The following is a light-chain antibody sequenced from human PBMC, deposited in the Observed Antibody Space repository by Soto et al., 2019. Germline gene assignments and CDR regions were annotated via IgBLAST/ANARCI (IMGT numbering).Light chain of an antibody. CDR1: SSDVGGYNY. V-gene: IGLV2-11*01. J-gene: IGLJ1*01. CDR2: DVS. Sequence: QSVLTQPRSVSGSPGQSVTLSCTGTSSDVGGYNYVSWYQQHPGKAPKLMIFDVSKRPSGVPDRFSGSKSGNTASLTISGLKAEDEADYYCCSYAGSYVFGTGTKVTVL. CDR3: CSYAGSYV.